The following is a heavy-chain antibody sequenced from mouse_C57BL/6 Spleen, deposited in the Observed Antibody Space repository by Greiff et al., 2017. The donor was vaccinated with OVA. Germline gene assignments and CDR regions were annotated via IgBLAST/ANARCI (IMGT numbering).Heavy chain of an antibody. Sequence: DVKLVESGGGLVKPGGSLKLSCAASGFTFSDYGMHWVRQAPEKGLEWVAYISSGSSTIYYADTVKGRFTISRDNAKNTLFLQMTSLRSEDTAMYYCARPNYSNYDAMDYWGQGTSVTVSS. CDR3: ARPNYSNYDAMDY. V-gene: IGHV5-17*01. CDR1: GFTFSDYG. CDR2: ISSGSSTI. D-gene: IGHD2-5*01. J-gene: IGHJ4*01.